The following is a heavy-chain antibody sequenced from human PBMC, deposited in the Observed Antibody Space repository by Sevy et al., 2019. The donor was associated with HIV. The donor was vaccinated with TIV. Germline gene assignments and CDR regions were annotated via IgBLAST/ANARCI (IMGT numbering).Heavy chain of an antibody. V-gene: IGHV3-7*04. CDR1: GFTFSSYW. CDR2: IKQDGSEK. J-gene: IGHJ4*02. CDR3: ARAIGAASSY. D-gene: IGHD6-13*01. Sequence: GGSLRLSCAASGFTFSSYWMSWVRKAPGKGLEWVANIKQDGSEKYYVDSVKGRFTISRDKAKNSLYLQMNSLGAEDTAVYYCARAIGAASSYWGQGTLVTVSS.